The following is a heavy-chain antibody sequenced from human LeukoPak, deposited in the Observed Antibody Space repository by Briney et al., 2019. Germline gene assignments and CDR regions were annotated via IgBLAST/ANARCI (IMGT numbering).Heavy chain of an antibody. Sequence: SETLSLTCTVSGGSISSSSYYWGWIRQPPGKGLEWIGSIYHSGSTYYNPSLKSRVTISVDTSKNQFSLKLASVTAADTAVYYCARESGYRDTNYIGTFDFWGQGILITVSS. D-gene: IGHD4-11*01. CDR1: GGSISSSSYY. J-gene: IGHJ3*01. CDR3: ARESGYRDTNYIGTFDF. CDR2: IYHSGST. V-gene: IGHV4-39*07.